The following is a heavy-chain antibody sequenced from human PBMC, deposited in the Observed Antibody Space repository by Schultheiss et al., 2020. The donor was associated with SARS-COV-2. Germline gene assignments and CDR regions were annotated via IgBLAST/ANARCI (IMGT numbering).Heavy chain of an antibody. CDR3: ARMGSSSSAGWSDY. V-gene: IGHV3-20*04. D-gene: IGHD6-6*01. CDR1: GFNFSASA. CDR2: ISWNGVST. Sequence: GGSLRLSCAASGFNFSASAMSWVSQTPGKGLEWVFVISWNGVSTGYEDSVKGRFTISRDNAKNSLYLQMNSLRSEETALYYCARMGSSSSAGWSDYLGQGGVVNV. J-gene: IGHJ4*02.